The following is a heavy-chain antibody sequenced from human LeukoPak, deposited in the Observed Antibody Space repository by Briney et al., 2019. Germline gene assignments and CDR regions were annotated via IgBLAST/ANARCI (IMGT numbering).Heavy chain of an antibody. J-gene: IGHJ5*02. Sequence: GASVKVSCKASGYTFTDYDINWARQASGQGLEWMGWINPNSGGTNYAQKFQGRVTMTRDTSISTAYMELSRLRSDDTAVYYCARGSGSRTVGSNWFDPWGQGTLVTVSS. CDR2: INPNSGGT. D-gene: IGHD4-23*01. V-gene: IGHV1-2*02. CDR3: ARGSGSRTVGSNWFDP. CDR1: GYTFTDYD.